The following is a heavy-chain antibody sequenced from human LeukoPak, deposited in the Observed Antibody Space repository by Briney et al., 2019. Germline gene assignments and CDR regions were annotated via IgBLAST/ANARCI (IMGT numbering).Heavy chain of an antibody. Sequence: GGSLRLSSAASGFTFSSYGMHWVRQAPGKGLEWVAVISYDGSNKDYADSVKGRFTISRDNSKNTLYLQMKSLRAEDTAVYYCAEEEVGATDWYFDLWGRGTLVTVSS. V-gene: IGHV3-30*18. D-gene: IGHD1-26*01. CDR1: GFTFSSYG. CDR2: ISYDGSNK. CDR3: AEEEVGATDWYFDL. J-gene: IGHJ2*01.